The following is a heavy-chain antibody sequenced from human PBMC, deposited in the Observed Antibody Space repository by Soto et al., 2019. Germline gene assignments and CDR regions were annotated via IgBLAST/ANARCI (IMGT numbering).Heavy chain of an antibody. V-gene: IGHV4-34*01. CDR3: ARGGEDIVVQAAFDI. Sequence: SETLSLTCAVYGGSFSGYYWSWIRQPPGKGLEWIGEINHSGSTNYNPSLKSRVTISVDTSKNQFSLKLSSVTAADTAVYYCARGGEDIVVQAAFDIWGQGTMVTVSS. J-gene: IGHJ3*02. CDR2: INHSGST. CDR1: GGSFSGYY. D-gene: IGHD2-2*01.